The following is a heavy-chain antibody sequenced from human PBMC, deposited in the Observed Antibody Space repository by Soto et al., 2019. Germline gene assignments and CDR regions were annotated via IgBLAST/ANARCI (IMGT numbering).Heavy chain of an antibody. Sequence: QLQLQESGSGLVKPSQTLSLTCAASGGSISSGGYSWSWIRQPPGKGLEWIGNIYHSGSTYYNPALKSRVTISVDRSKKQFSLKLSSVTAADTAVYYCASAGGLGAVAADYWGQGTLVTVSS. V-gene: IGHV4-30-2*01. CDR2: IYHSGST. J-gene: IGHJ4*02. CDR3: ASAGGLGAVAADY. CDR1: GGSISSGGYS. D-gene: IGHD6-19*01.